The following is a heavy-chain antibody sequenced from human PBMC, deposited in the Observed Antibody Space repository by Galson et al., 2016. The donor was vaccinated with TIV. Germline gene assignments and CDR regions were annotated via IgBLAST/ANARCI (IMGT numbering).Heavy chain of an antibody. J-gene: IGHJ6*02. CDR2: INPSGGGT. D-gene: IGHD5-18*01. CDR3: AKDRNTAMDTYHQYYGMDV. Sequence: SVKVSCKASGYTFTSYYLYWVRQAPGQGLEWMGLINPSGGGTTYAQKFQGRVTITADESTSTVHMELSSLRSEDTAVYYCAKDRNTAMDTYHQYYGMDVWGQGTTVTVSS. CDR1: GYTFTSYY. V-gene: IGHV1-46*01.